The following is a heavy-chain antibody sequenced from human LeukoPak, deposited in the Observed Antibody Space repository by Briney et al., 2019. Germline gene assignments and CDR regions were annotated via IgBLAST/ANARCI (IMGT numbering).Heavy chain of an antibody. CDR3: AKLWGAMIVVVIQYYFDY. V-gene: IGHV3-30*18. D-gene: IGHD3-22*01. Sequence: GGSLRLSCAASGFIFTVYGMHWVRQAPGKGLEWVSVISHELTYQAYADSVRGRFTISRDDSKNTLYVQMNRLRAEETAVYYCAKLWGAMIVVVIQYYFDYWGQGTLVTVSS. CDR1: GFIFTVYG. J-gene: IGHJ4*02. CDR2: ISHELTYQ.